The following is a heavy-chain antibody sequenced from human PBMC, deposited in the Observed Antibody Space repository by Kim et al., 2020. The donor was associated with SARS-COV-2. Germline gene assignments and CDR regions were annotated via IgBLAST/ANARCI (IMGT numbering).Heavy chain of an antibody. V-gene: IGHV2-5*02. CDR1: GFSLSTSGVG. CDR3: AQKVPGYCSGGSCYNWFDP. D-gene: IGHD2-15*01. J-gene: IGHJ5*02. Sequence: SGPTLVNPTQTLTLTCTFSGFSLSTSGVGVGWIRQPPGKALEWLALIYWDDDKRYSPSLKSRLTITKDTSKNQVVLTMTNMDPVDTATYYCAQKVPGYCSGGSCYNWFDPWGQGTLVTVSS. CDR2: IYWDDDK.